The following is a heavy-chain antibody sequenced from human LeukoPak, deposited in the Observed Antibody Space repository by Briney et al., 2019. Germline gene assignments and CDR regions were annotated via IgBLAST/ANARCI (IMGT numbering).Heavy chain of an antibody. D-gene: IGHD6-13*01. V-gene: IGHV3-23*01. J-gene: IGHJ4*02. Sequence: GGSLRLSCAASGFTFSNYAMNWVRQAPGKGLEWVSTMSDTTYYADSVKGRFAISRDNSKNMLYLHMNSLSAEDTAVYYCAKSSPIAAAGEVSDFWGQGTLVTVSS. CDR2: MSDTT. CDR3: AKSSPIAAAGEVSDF. CDR1: GFTFSNYA.